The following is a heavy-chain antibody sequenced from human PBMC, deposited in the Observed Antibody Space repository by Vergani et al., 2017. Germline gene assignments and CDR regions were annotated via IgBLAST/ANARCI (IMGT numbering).Heavy chain of an antibody. J-gene: IGHJ4*02. CDR1: GFTFSSYA. CDR3: AKDHRRGSGSDY. Sequence: QVQLVESGGCVVQPGRSLRLSCAASGFTFSSYAMHWVRQAPGKGLEWVAVISYDGSNKYYADSVKGRFTISRDNSKNTLYLQMNSLRAEDTAVYYCAKDHRRGSGSDYWGQGTLVTVSS. CDR2: ISYDGSNK. V-gene: IGHV3-30-3*01. D-gene: IGHD3-10*01.